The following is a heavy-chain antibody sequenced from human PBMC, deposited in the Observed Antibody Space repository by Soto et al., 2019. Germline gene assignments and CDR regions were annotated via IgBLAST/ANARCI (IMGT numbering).Heavy chain of an antibody. J-gene: IGHJ5*02. CDR1: GGSISSYY. V-gene: IGHV4-59*01. CDR2: IYYSGST. D-gene: IGHD6-19*01. CDR3: ARVRGCRSGWRCWFDP. Sequence: QVQLQESGPGLVKPSETLSLTCTVSGGSISSYYWSWIRQPPGKGLEWIGYIYYSGSTNYNPSLKSRVTISVDTSKNQFSLKLSSVTAADTAVYYCARVRGCRSGWRCWFDPWGQGTLVTVSS.